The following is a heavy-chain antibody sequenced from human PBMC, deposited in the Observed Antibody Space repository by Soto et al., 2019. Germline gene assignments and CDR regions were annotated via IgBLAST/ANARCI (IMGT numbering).Heavy chain of an antibody. CDR3: ARASSYCGGDCYYYYGMDV. D-gene: IGHD2-21*02. CDR1: GYTFTSYG. CDR2: ISAYNGNT. J-gene: IGHJ6*02. Sequence: QVQLVQSGAEVKKPGASVKVSCKASGYTFTSYGITWVRQAPGQGLEWMGGISAYNGNTNYAQKLQGRATMTTDTPTSTAYMELRSLRSDDTAVYYCARASSYCGGDCYYYYGMDVWGQGTTVTVSS. V-gene: IGHV1-18*01.